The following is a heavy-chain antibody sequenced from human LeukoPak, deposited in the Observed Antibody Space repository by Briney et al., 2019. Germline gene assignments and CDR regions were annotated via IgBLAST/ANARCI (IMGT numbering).Heavy chain of an antibody. CDR3: ARAAGIQLWHNFDY. D-gene: IGHD5-18*01. V-gene: IGHV1-2*02. CDR1: GYTFTGYY. Sequence: PGASVKVSCKASGYTFTGYYMHWVRQAPGQGLEWKGWINPNSGGTNYAQKFQGRVTMTRDTSISTAYMELSRLRSDDTAVYYCARAAGIQLWHNFDYWGQGTLVTVSS. CDR2: INPNSGGT. J-gene: IGHJ4*02.